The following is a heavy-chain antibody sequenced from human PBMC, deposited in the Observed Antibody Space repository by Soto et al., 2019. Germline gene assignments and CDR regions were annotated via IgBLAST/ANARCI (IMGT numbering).Heavy chain of an antibody. CDR3: ARSPRSISAGGIDF. CDR2: IYHSGST. V-gene: IGHV4-4*02. Sequence: SETLSLTCAVSGGSISSTNLWTLVRQPPGKGLEWIGEIYHSGSTTFNPSLKSRVTFSVDKSKNHFSLKLSSVTAADTAVYYCARSPRSISAGGIDFWGQGILVTVSS. J-gene: IGHJ4*01. CDR1: GGSISSTNL. D-gene: IGHD6-13*01.